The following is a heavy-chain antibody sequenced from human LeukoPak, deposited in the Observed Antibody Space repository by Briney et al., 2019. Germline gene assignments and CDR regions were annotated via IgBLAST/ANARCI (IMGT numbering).Heavy chain of an antibody. CDR1: TFTLSSYW. CDR3: ASRTGVY. V-gene: IGHV3-74*01. CDR2: INTDGSST. D-gene: IGHD1-14*01. J-gene: IGHJ4*02. Sequence: GGSLRLSCAASTFTLSSYWMHWVRKAPVKGLVSVSRINTDGSSTNYADSVKGRFTISRDNAMNTLYLQMNNLRAEDTAVYYCASRTGVYWGQGTLVTVSS.